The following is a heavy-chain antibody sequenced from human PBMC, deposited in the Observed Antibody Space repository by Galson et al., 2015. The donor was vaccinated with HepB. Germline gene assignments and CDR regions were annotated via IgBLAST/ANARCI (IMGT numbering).Heavy chain of an antibody. J-gene: IGHJ4*02. CDR2: INSDGSST. CDR1: GFTFSSYW. D-gene: IGHD2-2*02. V-gene: IGHV3-74*01. CDR3: ASGSRYCSSTSCYKEGDFDY. Sequence: SLRLSCAASGFTFSSYWMHWVRQAPGKGLVWVSRINSDGSSTSYADSVKGRFTISRDNAKNTLYLQMNSLRAGDTAVYYCASGSRYCSSTSCYKEGDFDYWGQGTLVTVSS.